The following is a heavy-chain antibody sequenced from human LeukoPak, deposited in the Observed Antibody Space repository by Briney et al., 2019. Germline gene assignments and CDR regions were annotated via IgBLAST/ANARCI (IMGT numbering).Heavy chain of an antibody. V-gene: IGHV4-34*01. CDR2: INHSGST. J-gene: IGHJ4*02. D-gene: IGHD6-13*01. CDR3: ARNKESNSWYPVFDY. Sequence: RASETLSLTCAVYGGSFSGYYWSWIRQPPGKGLEWIGEINHSGSTNYNPSLKSRVTISVDTSKNQFSLKLSSVTAADTAVYYCARNKESNSWYPVFDYWGQGTLVTVSS. CDR1: GGSFSGYY.